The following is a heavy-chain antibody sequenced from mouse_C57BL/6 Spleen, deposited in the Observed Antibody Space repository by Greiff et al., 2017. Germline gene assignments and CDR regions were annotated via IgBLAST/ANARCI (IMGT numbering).Heavy chain of an antibody. CDR2: IYPGGGYT. D-gene: IGHD1-1*01. Sequence: VQLVESGAGLVRPGTSVKMSCKASGYTFTNYWIGWAKQRPGHGLEWIGDIYPGGGYTNYNEKFKGKAKLTADKSSSTAYRQFSSLTSEDSAIYHCARRDGSSSYAMDDWGQGTSVTVSS. CDR3: ARRDGSSSYAMDD. V-gene: IGHV1-63*01. J-gene: IGHJ4*01. CDR1: GYTFTNYW.